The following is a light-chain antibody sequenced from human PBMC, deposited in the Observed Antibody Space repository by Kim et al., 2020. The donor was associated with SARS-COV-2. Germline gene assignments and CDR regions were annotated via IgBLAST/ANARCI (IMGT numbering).Light chain of an antibody. V-gene: IGLV2-14*01. CDR1: SSDVGSYNY. CDR3: SSYTSSSTRV. J-gene: IGLJ3*02. CDR2: EVS. Sequence: GQSITISCTGTSSDVGSYNYVSWYQQHPGKATKLMIYEVSNRPSGVSTRFSGSKSGNTASLTISGLQAEDEADYYCSSYTSSSTRVFGGGTQLTVL.